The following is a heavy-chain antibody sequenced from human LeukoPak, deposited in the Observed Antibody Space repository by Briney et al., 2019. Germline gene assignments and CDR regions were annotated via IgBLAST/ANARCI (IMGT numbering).Heavy chain of an antibody. V-gene: IGHV3-7*01. CDR2: IKWDGSEK. CDR1: GFTFGSSW. CDR3: ARNPRRTRLAPFGFDY. Sequence: PGRSLRLSCVGSGFTFGSSWMSSVSQAPGEGMEWVANIKWDGSEKYYVDSVEGRFTISRDNAKNSPYLQLNSQRAEDTAVYYCARNPRRTRLAPFGFDYWGQRTLVTVSS. D-gene: IGHD3-3*01. J-gene: IGHJ4*02.